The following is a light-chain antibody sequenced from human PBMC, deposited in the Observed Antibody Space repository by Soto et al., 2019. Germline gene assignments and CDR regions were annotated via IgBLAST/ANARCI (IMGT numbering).Light chain of an antibody. V-gene: IGKV3-20*01. CDR3: QQYMRSVT. J-gene: IGKJ1*01. CDR1: QSVDTTF. Sequence: EIVLTQSPGSLSLSPGQRATLSCRASQSVDTTFFAWYQKKPGQAPGLLIYGASKRATGIPDRFSGSGSGTDFTIIISRLEPEDFAVYYCQQYMRSVTFGQGTKVEIK. CDR2: GAS.